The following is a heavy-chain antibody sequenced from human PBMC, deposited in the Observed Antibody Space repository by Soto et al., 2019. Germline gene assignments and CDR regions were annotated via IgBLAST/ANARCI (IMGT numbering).Heavy chain of an antibody. CDR3: ARLSGLPPDYYYYYYMDV. J-gene: IGHJ6*03. V-gene: IGHV5-51*01. CDR1: GYSFTSYW. CDR2: IYPGDSDT. Sequence: GESLKISCKGSGYSFTSYWIGWVRQMPGKGLEWMGIIYPGDSDTRYSPSFQGQVTISADKSISTAYLQWSSLKASDTAMYYCARLSGLPPDYYYYYYMDVWGKGTTVTVSS. D-gene: IGHD3-10*01.